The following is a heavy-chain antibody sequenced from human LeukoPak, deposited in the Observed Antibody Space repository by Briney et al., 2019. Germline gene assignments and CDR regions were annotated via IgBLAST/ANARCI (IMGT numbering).Heavy chain of an antibody. D-gene: IGHD6-13*01. Sequence: SETLSLTCTVSGGSITTYYWSWIRQPPGKGLERIGFIFYSGSTNYNPSLKSRVTMSVDTSKNQFSLKLSSVTAADTAVYYCARMSSSWYAGRWFDPWGQGTLVTVSS. CDR3: ARMSSSWYAGRWFDP. CDR1: GGSITTYY. J-gene: IGHJ5*02. V-gene: IGHV4-59*01. CDR2: IFYSGST.